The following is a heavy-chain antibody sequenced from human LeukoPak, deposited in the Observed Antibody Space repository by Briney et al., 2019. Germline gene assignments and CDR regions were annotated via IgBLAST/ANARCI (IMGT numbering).Heavy chain of an antibody. J-gene: IGHJ4*02. CDR2: IDWDDDK. V-gene: IGHV2-70*11. D-gene: IGHD5-24*01. CDR3: ARRWTLRDGYNYDYFDY. CDR1: GFSLSTSGMC. Sequence: SGPTLVNPKQTLTLTCTFSGFSLSTSGMCVSWIRQPPGKALEWLARIDWDDDKYYSTSLKTRLTISKDTSKNQVVLTMTNMDPVDTATYYCARRWTLRDGYNYDYFDYWGQGTLVTVSS.